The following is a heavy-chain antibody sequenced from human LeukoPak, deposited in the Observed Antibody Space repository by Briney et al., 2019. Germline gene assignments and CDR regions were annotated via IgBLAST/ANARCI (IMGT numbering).Heavy chain of an antibody. D-gene: IGHD6-13*01. J-gene: IGHJ6*02. V-gene: IGHV4-59*08. CDR3: VRHAATRHNYGMDV. Sequence: SQTLSLTCTVSGGSISYYYWSWIRQPPGKGLEWIGHIYHSGSTNYNPSLKSRVTISVDTSKNHFSLKLSSVTAADTAVYYCVRHAATRHNYGMDVWGQGTTVTVSS. CDR1: GGSISYYY. CDR2: IYHSGST.